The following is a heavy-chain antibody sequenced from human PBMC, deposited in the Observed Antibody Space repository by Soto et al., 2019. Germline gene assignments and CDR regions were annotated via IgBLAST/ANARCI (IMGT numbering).Heavy chain of an antibody. Sequence: SETLSLTCTVSGGSISSGDYYWSWIRQPPGKGLEWIGYIYYSGSTYYNPSLKSRVTISVDTSKKQITLKLSSVTAADTVVYYCARDHYVYDILTGYGYYYGMDVWGQGTTVTVSS. CDR2: IYYSGST. D-gene: IGHD3-9*01. V-gene: IGHV4-30-4*01. CDR3: ARDHYVYDILTGYGYYYGMDV. J-gene: IGHJ6*02. CDR1: GGSISSGDYY.